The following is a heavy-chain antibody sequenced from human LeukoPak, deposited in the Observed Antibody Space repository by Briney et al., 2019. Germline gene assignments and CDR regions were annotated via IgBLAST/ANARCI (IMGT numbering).Heavy chain of an antibody. CDR3: ASAAPGNSSSWYRRASNWFDP. V-gene: IGHV1-69*05. Sequence: GASVKVSCKASGYTFTSYGISWVRQAPGQGLEWMGGIIPIFGTANYAQKFQGRVTITTDESTSTAYMELSSLRSEDTAVYYCASAAPGNSSSWYRRASNWFDPWGQGTLVTVSS. CDR1: GYTFTSYG. CDR2: IIPIFGTA. D-gene: IGHD6-13*01. J-gene: IGHJ5*02.